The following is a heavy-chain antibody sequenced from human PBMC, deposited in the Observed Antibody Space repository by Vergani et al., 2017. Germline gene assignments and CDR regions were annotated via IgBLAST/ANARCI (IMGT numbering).Heavy chain of an antibody. Sequence: QVQLVASGGGLVRPGGSLRLSCAASGFIFSDYYMTWIRQTPGKGLEWLAHISDGGETKMYAESLKGRFTVSRDNTKNLLILQMKTLKVDDTATYYCGRKQSPASLMDKPIDIWDQGTLVTVSS. CDR3: GRKQSPASLMDKPIDI. J-gene: IGHJ5*02. CDR1: GFIFSDYY. CDR2: ISDGGETK. V-gene: IGHV3-11*01. D-gene: IGHD1/OR15-1a*01.